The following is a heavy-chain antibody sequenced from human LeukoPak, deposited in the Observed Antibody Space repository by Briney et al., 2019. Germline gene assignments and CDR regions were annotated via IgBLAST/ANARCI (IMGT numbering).Heavy chain of an antibody. CDR3: AKVGLGVWSGYNNGPHYFDY. CDR1: GFTFSSYA. CDR2: ISGSGGST. J-gene: IGHJ4*02. V-gene: IGHV3-23*01. Sequence: GGSLRLSCAASGFTFSSYAMSWVRQAPGKGLEWVSAISGSGGSTYYADSVKGRFTISRDNSKNTLYLQMNSLRAEDTAVYYCAKVGLGVWSGYNNGPHYFDYWGQGTLVTVSS. D-gene: IGHD3-3*01.